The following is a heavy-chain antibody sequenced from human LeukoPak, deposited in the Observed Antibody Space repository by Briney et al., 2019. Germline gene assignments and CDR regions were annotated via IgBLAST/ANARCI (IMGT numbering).Heavy chain of an antibody. V-gene: IGHV3-30-3*01. Sequence: GGSLRLPCAASGFTFSSYAMHWVRQAPGKGLEWVAVISYDGSNKYYADSVKGRFTISRDNSKNTLYLQMNSLRAEDTAVYYCARESITGTVTLDYWGQGTLVTVSS. D-gene: IGHD1-7*01. CDR3: ARESITGTVTLDY. J-gene: IGHJ4*02. CDR2: ISYDGSNK. CDR1: GFTFSSYA.